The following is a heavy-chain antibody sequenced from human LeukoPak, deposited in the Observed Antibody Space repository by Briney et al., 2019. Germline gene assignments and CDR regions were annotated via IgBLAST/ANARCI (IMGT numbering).Heavy chain of an antibody. D-gene: IGHD3-16*02. V-gene: IGHV1-3*01. CDR1: GYTFTSYA. CDR2: INAGNGNT. Sequence: ASVKVSCKASGYTFTSYAMHWVRQAPGQRLEWMGWINAGNGNTKYSQKFQGRVTITRDTSASTAYMELSSLRSEDTAVYYCARDDYVWGSYRFSPLDYWGQGTLVTVSS. CDR3: ARDDYVWGSYRFSPLDY. J-gene: IGHJ4*02.